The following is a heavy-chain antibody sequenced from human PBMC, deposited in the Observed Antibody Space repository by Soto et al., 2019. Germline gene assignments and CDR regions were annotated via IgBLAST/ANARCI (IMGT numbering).Heavy chain of an antibody. CDR2: ISAYNGKT. CDR3: ARGGDVNYYHGMDV. CDR1: GYTFTSYG. J-gene: IGHJ6*02. V-gene: IGHV1-18*01. D-gene: IGHD5-12*01. Sequence: QVQLVQSGGEVKKPGASVKLSCTASGYTFTSYGISWVRQAPGQGLEWMGWISAYNGKTNYAKNVQGRVTMTTDTSTRTAYMDLRSLRSDDTAVYYCARGGDVNYYHGMDVWGQGTTGTVSS.